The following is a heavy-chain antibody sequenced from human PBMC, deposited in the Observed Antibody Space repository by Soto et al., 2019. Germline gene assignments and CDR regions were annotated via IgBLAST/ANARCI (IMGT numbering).Heavy chain of an antibody. V-gene: IGHV4-30-2*01. CDR3: ARTVGRGELLSLHDY. CDR2: IYHSGST. Sequence: QLQLQESGSGLVKPSQTLSLTCAVSGGSISSGGYSWSWIRQPPGKGLEWIGYIYHSGSTYYNPSLKSRVTISVDRSKNQFSLKLSSVTAADTAVYYCARTVGRGELLSLHDYWGQGTLVTVSS. CDR1: GGSISSGGYS. D-gene: IGHD3-10*01. J-gene: IGHJ4*02.